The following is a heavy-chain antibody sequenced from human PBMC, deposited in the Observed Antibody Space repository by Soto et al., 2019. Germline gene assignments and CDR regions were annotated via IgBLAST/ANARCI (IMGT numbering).Heavy chain of an antibody. CDR3: AIGTRSSWTCDF. CDR1: GGTFSDYA. V-gene: IGHV1-69*13. D-gene: IGHD6-13*01. CDR2: IIPLTETP. Sequence: SVKVSCKASGGTFSDYAISWVRQAPGHGLEWVGGIIPLTETPVYAQTVQGRLTITADEVTSAAYMELSSLRSDDTAVYFCAIGTRSSWTCDFWGKRPRVTVAS. J-gene: IGHJ4*02.